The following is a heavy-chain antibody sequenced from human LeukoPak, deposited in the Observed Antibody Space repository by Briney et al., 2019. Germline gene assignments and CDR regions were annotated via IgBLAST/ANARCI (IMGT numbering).Heavy chain of an antibody. D-gene: IGHD3-16*02. CDR2: IKRDGSEE. Sequence: PGGSLRLSCVASGFTFSNYLMSWVRQAPGKGLEWVANIKRDGSEEYYVDSVKGRFTISRDNAKKSVSLQMNSLRAEDTAVYYCARDIEAFDIWGQGTMVIVFS. J-gene: IGHJ3*02. CDR1: GFTFSNYL. CDR3: ARDIEAFDI. V-gene: IGHV3-7*01.